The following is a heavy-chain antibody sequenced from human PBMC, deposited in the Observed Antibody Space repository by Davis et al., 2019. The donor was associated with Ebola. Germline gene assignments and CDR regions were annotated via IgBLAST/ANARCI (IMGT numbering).Heavy chain of an antibody. Sequence: GESLKIPCAASGFSVSSNYIRWVRQAPGKGLDWVSVIYTGYSTYYADSVKGRFTISRDDSKNTVYLQMNSLRAEDTAVYYCAREDRGSSFGYWGQGTLVTVSS. V-gene: IGHV3-53*01. CDR2: IYTGYST. CDR3: AREDRGSSFGY. D-gene: IGHD6-6*01. J-gene: IGHJ4*02. CDR1: GFSVSSNY.